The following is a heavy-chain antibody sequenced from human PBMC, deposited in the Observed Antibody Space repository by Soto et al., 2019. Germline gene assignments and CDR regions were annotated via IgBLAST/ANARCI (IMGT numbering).Heavy chain of an antibody. CDR3: ARTRSFTLGFYYDGMDA. V-gene: IGHV5-51*01. CDR2: IYPGDSDT. Sequence: GESLKISCKGSGYSFTSYWIGWVRQMPGKGLEWMGIIYPGDSDTRYSPSFQGQVTISADKSIRTAYLQWTSLKASDTALYYCARTRSFTLGFYYDGMDAWGQGTTVTVSS. CDR1: GYSFTSYW. J-gene: IGHJ6*02. D-gene: IGHD6-6*01.